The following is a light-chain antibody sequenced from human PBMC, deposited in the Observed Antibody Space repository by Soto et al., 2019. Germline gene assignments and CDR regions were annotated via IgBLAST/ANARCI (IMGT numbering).Light chain of an antibody. Sequence: QSVLTQPASVSGSPGQSITISCTGTSSDVGGYNYVSWYQQHPGKAPKLMIYDVSNRPSGVSNRLSGSKSGNTASLTISGRQSEHEADYYCSSYTSSSTLEVFGTGTKLTVL. CDR1: SSDVGGYNY. CDR2: DVS. CDR3: SSYTSSSTLEV. J-gene: IGLJ1*01. V-gene: IGLV2-14*01.